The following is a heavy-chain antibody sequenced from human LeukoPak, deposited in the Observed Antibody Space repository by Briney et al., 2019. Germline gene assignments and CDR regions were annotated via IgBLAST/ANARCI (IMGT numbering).Heavy chain of an antibody. D-gene: IGHD3-10*01. J-gene: IGHJ4*02. Sequence: PGGSLRLSCAASGFTVSSNYMSWVRQAPGKGLEWVSFIYSGGSTLYSDAVKGRFTISRDNSKSTLYIQMTSLRADDTAVYYCARAKPKNMVRGLIMRRESRYYFDYWGQGTLVTVSS. CDR3: ARAKPKNMVRGLIMRRESRYYFDY. CDR2: IYSGGST. CDR1: GFTVSSNY. V-gene: IGHV3-53*01.